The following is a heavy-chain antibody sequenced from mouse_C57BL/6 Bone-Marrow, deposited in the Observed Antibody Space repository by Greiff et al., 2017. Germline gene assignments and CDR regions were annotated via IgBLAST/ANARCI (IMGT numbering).Heavy chain of an antibody. V-gene: IGHV1-81*01. CDR1: GYTFTSYG. D-gene: IGHD2-12*01. CDR3: ERSPLLLYYFDY. CDR2: IYPRSGNT. J-gene: IGHJ2*01. Sequence: QVQLQQSGAELARPGASVKLSCKASGYTFTSYGISWVKQRTGQGLEWIGEIYPRSGNTYYNEKFKGKATLTADKSSSTAYMELLSLTSEDSAVYFCERSPLLLYYFDYWGQGTTLTVSS.